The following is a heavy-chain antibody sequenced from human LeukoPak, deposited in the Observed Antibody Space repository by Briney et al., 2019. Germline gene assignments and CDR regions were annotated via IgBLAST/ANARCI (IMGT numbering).Heavy chain of an antibody. D-gene: IGHD2-15*01. J-gene: IGHJ1*01. Sequence: GGSLRLSCAASGFTFSDYYMSWIRQAPGKGLEWVSYISSSGSTIYYADSVKGRFTISRDNAKNSLYLQMNSLGAEDTAVYYCARTIGYCSGGSCYPEYFQHWGQGTLVTVSS. CDR1: GFTFSDYY. CDR2: ISSSGSTI. CDR3: ARTIGYCSGGSCYPEYFQH. V-gene: IGHV3-11*04.